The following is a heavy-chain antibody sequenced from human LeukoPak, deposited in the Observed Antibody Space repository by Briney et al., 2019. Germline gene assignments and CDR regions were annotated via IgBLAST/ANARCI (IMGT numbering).Heavy chain of an antibody. CDR1: GASINGYY. V-gene: IGHV4-4*07. CDR3: AKSLSGASEY. CDR2: IYTSGST. D-gene: IGHD4/OR15-4a*01. J-gene: IGHJ4*02. Sequence: PSETLSLTCTVSGASINGYYWSWIRQPAGKGLEWIGRIYTSGSTEYNPSIKSRVSISVDTSKNQFSLKLISVTAADTAVYYCAKSLSGASEYWGQGTLVTVSS.